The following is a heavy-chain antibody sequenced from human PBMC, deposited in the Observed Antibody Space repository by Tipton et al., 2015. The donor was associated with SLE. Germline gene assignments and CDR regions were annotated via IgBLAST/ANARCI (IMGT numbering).Heavy chain of an antibody. V-gene: IGHV3-33*06. CDR3: AKDSPRDIVVVPAAIPYYYYGMDV. Sequence: QLVQSGGGVVQPGRSLRLSCAASGFTFSSYGMHWVRQAPGKGLEWVAVIWYDGSNKYYADSVKGRFTISRDNSKNTLYLQMNSRRAEDTAVYYCAKDSPRDIVVVPAAIPYYYYGMDVWGQGTTVTVSS. CDR1: GFTFSSYG. CDR2: IWYDGSNK. J-gene: IGHJ6*02. D-gene: IGHD2-2*01.